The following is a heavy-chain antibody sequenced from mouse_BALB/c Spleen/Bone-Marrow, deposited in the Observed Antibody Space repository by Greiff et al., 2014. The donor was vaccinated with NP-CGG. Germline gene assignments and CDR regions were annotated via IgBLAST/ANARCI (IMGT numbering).Heavy chain of an antibody. V-gene: IGHV1-7*01. Sequence: VQLQQSGAELAKPGASVKMSCKASGYTLTSYWMHWVKQRPGQGLEWIVYINPSSGYTEFNQRFKDKATLTADRSSSTAYMQLSSLTSEDSAVYYCARGYYVMDYWGQGTSVTVSS. J-gene: IGHJ4*01. CDR1: GYTLTSYW. CDR2: INPSSGYT. CDR3: ARGYYVMDY.